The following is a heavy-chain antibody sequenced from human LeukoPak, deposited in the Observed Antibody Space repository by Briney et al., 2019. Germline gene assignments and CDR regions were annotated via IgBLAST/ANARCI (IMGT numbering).Heavy chain of an antibody. D-gene: IGHD3-22*01. Sequence: VASVKVSCKASGYTFTSYGISWVRQAPGQGLEWMGWISAYNGNTNYAQKLQGRVTMTTDTSTSTAYMELRSLRSDDTAVYYCARGVSYYHDSSGYYQDYWGQGTLVTVSS. V-gene: IGHV1-18*01. CDR1: GYTFTSYG. CDR3: ARGVSYYHDSSGYYQDY. J-gene: IGHJ4*02. CDR2: ISAYNGNT.